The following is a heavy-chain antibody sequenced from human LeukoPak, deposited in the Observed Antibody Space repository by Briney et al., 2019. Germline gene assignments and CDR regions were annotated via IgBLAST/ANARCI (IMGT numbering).Heavy chain of an antibody. Sequence: GGSLRLSCAASGFTFSSYSMNWVRQAPGKGLEWVSYISSSSSTIYYADSVKGRFTISRDNAKNSLYLQMNSLRAEDTAVYYCARDRRYYDILTGYYNPYYYYMDVWGKGTTVTVSS. D-gene: IGHD3-9*01. CDR2: ISSSSSTI. V-gene: IGHV3-48*01. J-gene: IGHJ6*03. CDR1: GFTFSSYS. CDR3: ARDRRYYDILTGYYNPYYYYMDV.